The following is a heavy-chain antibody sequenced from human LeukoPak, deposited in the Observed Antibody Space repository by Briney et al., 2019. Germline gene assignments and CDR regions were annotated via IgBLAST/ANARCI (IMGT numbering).Heavy chain of an antibody. CDR1: GGTFSSYA. Sequence: ASVKVSCKASGGTFSSYAISWVRQAPGQGLEWMGGIIPIFGTANYAQKFQGRVTITADESTSTAFMELSSLRSEDTAVYYCARESFTVTTFFDYWGQGTLVTVSS. J-gene: IGHJ4*02. V-gene: IGHV1-69*01. CDR2: IIPIFGTA. D-gene: IGHD4-17*01. CDR3: ARESFTVTTFFDY.